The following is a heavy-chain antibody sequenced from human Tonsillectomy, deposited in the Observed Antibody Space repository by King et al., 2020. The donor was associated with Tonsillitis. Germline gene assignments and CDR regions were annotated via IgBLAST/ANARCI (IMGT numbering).Heavy chain of an antibody. D-gene: IGHD6-19*01. Sequence: DVQLVESGGGLVQPGGSLRLSCAASGFTFSSYAMNWVRQAPGKGLEWVSVISGSGDPTYNAVSVKGRSPMSRDNSKNTLYLQMNSLRAEDTAVYYCAKDAEQRHPTYYYYMDVWGKGTTVTVSS. CDR1: GFTFSSYA. J-gene: IGHJ6*03. CDR3: AKDAEQRHPTYYYYMDV. CDR2: ISGSGDPT. V-gene: IGHV3-23*04.